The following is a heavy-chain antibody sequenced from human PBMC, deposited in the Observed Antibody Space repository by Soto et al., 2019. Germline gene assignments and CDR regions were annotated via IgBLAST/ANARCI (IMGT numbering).Heavy chain of an antibody. D-gene: IGHD3-16*01. V-gene: IGHV3-23*01. J-gene: IGHJ4*02. CDR3: AKDRRAGGNSAFYFDF. CDR2: ISATGGGT. CDR1: GFKFSNYA. Sequence: EVQMLASGGGLGQPGGSLRLSCAASGFKFSNYAMSWVRQAPGKGLEWVSLISATGGGTYYADSVKGRFTISRDNSHNTLYLQVHSLTAEDTAVYYCAKDRRAGGNSAFYFDFWGQGVQVTVSS.